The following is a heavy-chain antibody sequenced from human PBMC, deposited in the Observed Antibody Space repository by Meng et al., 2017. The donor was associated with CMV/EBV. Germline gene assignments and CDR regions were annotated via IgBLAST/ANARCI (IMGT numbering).Heavy chain of an antibody. CDR2: IYYSGST. J-gene: IGHJ6*02. V-gene: IGHV4-59*01. CDR3: ARALVVVPAVQTYYYYYGMDV. Sequence: GSLRPSCPVSGGSIISYYWSWIRQPPGKGLEWSGYIYYSGSTNYNPTLKSRVTISVDTSKNQFSLKLRSVTAADTAVYYCARALVVVPAVQTYYYYYGMDVWGQGTTVTVSS. CDR1: GGSIISYY. D-gene: IGHD2-2*01.